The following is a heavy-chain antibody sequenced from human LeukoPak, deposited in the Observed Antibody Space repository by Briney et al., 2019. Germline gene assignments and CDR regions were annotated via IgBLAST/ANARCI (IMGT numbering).Heavy chain of an antibody. J-gene: IGHJ5*02. CDR3: AKDISRDYDSSGYNWLDP. D-gene: IGHD3-22*01. CDR1: GFTFDDYA. V-gene: IGHV3-9*03. Sequence: PGGSLRLSCAASGFTFDDYAMHWVRQAPGKGLEWVSGISWNSGSIGCADSVKGRFTISRDNAKNSLYLQMNSLRAEDMALYYCAKDISRDYDSSGYNWLDPWGQGTLVTVSS. CDR2: ISWNSGSI.